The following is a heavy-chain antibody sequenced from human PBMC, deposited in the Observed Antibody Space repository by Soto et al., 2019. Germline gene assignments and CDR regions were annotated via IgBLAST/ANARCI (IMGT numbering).Heavy chain of an antibody. CDR3: AKDRGIIVKAGDAFDV. Sequence: PXESLSLSCASSGFTLSMSSLNWVRQAPGKGLEWVSYISDSGDRTYYADSVKGRFTISRDGSKNTVSLQMDSLRAEDTAVYYCAKDRGIIVKAGDAFDVWGQGTKVTVSS. D-gene: IGHD3-16*02. CDR2: ISDSGDRT. V-gene: IGHV3-23*01. CDR1: GFTLSMSS. J-gene: IGHJ3*01.